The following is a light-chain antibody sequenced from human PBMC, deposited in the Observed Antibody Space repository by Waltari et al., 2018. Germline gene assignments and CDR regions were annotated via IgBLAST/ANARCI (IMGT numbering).Light chain of an antibody. V-gene: IGKV3D-20*01. Sequence: IVLTQSPAILSLSQGETATLSCEASQSVWNTYLAWYQHKPGQAPRLLIYDGSARATGTPDRFSGSGAATQFTLTISRLEPEDFALYYCQQYHSSLYTFGQGTRLEMK. CDR1: QSVWNTY. CDR3: QQYHSSLYT. CDR2: DGS. J-gene: IGKJ2*01.